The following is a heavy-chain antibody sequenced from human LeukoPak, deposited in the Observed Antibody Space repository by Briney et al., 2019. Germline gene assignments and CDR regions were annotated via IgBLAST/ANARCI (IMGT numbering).Heavy chain of an antibody. V-gene: IGHV4-34*01. J-gene: IGHJ5*02. Sequence: PSETLSLTCAVYGGSFSGYYWSWIRQPPGKGLEWIGEINHSGSTNYNPSLKSRVTISVDTSKNQFSLKLNSVTAADTAVYYCARGQGIVVVPAANWFDPWGQGTLVTVSS. CDR2: INHSGST. CDR3: ARGQGIVVVPAANWFDP. D-gene: IGHD2-2*01. CDR1: GGSFSGYY.